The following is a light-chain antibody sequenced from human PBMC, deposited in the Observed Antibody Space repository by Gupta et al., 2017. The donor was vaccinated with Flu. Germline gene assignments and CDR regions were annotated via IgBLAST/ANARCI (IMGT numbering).Light chain of an antibody. Sequence: DIQMTQSPSSLSASVGDRVTITRRASQSISSYLNWYQQKPGKAPKLLIYAASSLQSGVPSRFSGSGSGTDFTLTISSLQPEDFATYYCQQSYSTPGITFGPGTKVDIK. J-gene: IGKJ3*01. CDR2: AAS. CDR1: QSISSY. CDR3: QQSYSTPGIT. V-gene: IGKV1-39*01.